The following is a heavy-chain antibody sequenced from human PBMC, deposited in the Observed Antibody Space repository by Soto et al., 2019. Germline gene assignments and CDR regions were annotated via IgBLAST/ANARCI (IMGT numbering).Heavy chain of an antibody. CDR3: AHHPYYGLGTYSFDY. D-gene: IGHD3-10*01. J-gene: IGHJ4*02. CDR1: GFSLSTSGVG. CDR2: IYWDDDK. Sequence: QITLKESGPTLVKPTQTLTLTCTFSGFSLSTSGVGVGWIRQPTGKALEWLAVIYWDDDKRSSSSLKSRLTIIKDTSKNQVVLIMTNMDPVDTATYYCAHHPYYGLGTYSFDYWGQGILVTVSS. V-gene: IGHV2-5*02.